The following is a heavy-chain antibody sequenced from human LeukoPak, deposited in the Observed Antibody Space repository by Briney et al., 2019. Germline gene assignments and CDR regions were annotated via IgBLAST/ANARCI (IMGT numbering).Heavy chain of an antibody. D-gene: IGHD2-2*01. CDR2: INPNSGGT. CDR3: ARGIPYCSSTSCLYYYYYGMDV. J-gene: IGHJ6*02. CDR1: GGTFSSYA. Sequence: GASVKVSCKASGGTFSSYAISWVRQAPGQGLEWMGWINPNSGGTNYGQKFQGRVTMTRDTSISTAYMELSRLRSDDTAVYYCARGIPYCSSTSCLYYYYYGMDVWGQGTTVTVSS. V-gene: IGHV1-2*02.